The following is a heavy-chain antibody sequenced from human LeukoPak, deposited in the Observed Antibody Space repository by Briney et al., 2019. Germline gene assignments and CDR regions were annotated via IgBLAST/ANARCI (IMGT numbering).Heavy chain of an antibody. CDR2: IIPIFGTA. CDR1: GYTFTSYA. J-gene: IGHJ6*03. Sequence: GASVKVSCKASGYTFTSYAISWVRQAPGQGLEWMGGIIPIFGTANYAQKFQGRVTITTDESTSTAYMELSSLRSEDTAVYYCARGPPTAYSSSSFYYYYYYMDVWGKGTTVTVSS. D-gene: IGHD6-6*01. CDR3: ARGPPTAYSSSSFYYYYYYMDV. V-gene: IGHV1-69*05.